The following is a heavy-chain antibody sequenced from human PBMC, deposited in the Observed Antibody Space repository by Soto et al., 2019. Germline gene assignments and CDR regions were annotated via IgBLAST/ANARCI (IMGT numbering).Heavy chain of an antibody. J-gene: IGHJ4*02. V-gene: IGHV3-33*01. CDR1: GFTFSSYA. CDR2: IWFDGSNT. Sequence: LRLSCAASGFTFSSYAMHWVRQAPGKGLEWVGFIWFDGSNTFYAESVKGRFTISRDNSKNTVYLQISALRAEDTAVYYCARDFSMVIVAPGYWGQGTRVTVSS. D-gene: IGHD5-12*01. CDR3: ARDFSMVIVAPGY.